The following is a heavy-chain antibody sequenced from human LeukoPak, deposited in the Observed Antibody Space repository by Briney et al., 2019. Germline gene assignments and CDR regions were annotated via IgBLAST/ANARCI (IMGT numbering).Heavy chain of an antibody. CDR1: GYTFTSYG. CDR3: ARDPNSSGLFDY. J-gene: IGHJ4*02. Sequence: ASVKVSCKASGYTFTSYGISWVRQAPGQGPEWMGWISAYNGNTNYAQKLQGRVTMTTDTSTSAAYMELRSLRSDDTAVYYCARDPNSSGLFDYWGQGTLVTVSS. V-gene: IGHV1-18*01. CDR2: ISAYNGNT. D-gene: IGHD6-19*01.